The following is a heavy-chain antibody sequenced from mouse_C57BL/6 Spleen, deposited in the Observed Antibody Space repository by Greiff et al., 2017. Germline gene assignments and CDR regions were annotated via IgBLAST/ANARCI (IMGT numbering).Heavy chain of an antibody. Sequence: VQRVESGAELARPGASVKLSCKASGYTFTSYGISWVKQRTGQGLEWIGEIYPRSGNTYYNEQFKGKATLTADKSSSTAYMELRRLTSEDSAVYFCAGSNPWYFDVWGTGTTVTVSS. J-gene: IGHJ1*03. CDR2: IYPRSGNT. CDR3: AGSNPWYFDV. V-gene: IGHV1-81*01. D-gene: IGHD2-5*01. CDR1: GYTFTSYG.